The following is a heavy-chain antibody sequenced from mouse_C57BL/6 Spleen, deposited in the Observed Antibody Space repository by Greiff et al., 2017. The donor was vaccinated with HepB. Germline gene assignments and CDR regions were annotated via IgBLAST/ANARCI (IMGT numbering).Heavy chain of an antibody. J-gene: IGHJ2*01. CDR1: GYAFSSSW. V-gene: IGHV1-82*01. Sequence: VQVVESGPELVKPGASVKISCKASGYAFSSSWMNWVKQRPGKGLEWIGRIDPGDGDTNYNGKFKGKAALTADKSSSTAYMQLSSLTSGDSSVYICARWSYYFDYWGQGTTLTVSS. CDR3: ARWSYYFDY. CDR2: IDPGDGDT.